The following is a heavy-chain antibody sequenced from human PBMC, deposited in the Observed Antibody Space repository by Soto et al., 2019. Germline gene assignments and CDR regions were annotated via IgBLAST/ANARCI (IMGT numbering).Heavy chain of an antibody. CDR2: IYYSGST. CDR1: GDSISTYY. J-gene: IGHJ4*02. V-gene: IGHV4-59*12. Sequence: SETLSLTCTVSGDSISTYYWSWIRQPPGKGLEWIGYIYYSGSTNQNPSLKSRLTISVDTSKKQLSLKLSSVTAADTAVYYCAAGSNRPEFDYWGQGILVTVSS. CDR3: AAGSNRPEFDY. D-gene: IGHD4-4*01.